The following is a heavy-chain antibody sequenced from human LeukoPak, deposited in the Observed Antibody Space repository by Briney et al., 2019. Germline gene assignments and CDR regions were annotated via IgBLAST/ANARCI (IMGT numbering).Heavy chain of an antibody. CDR2: FDPEDGET. CDR1: GYTLTELS. J-gene: IGHJ5*02. V-gene: IGHV1-24*01. CDR3: ATFRKVRDGYNSWFDP. Sequence: ASVKVSCKVSGYTLTELSMHWVRLAPGKGLEWMGGFDPEDGETIYAQKFQGRVTMTEDTSTDTAYMELSSLRSEDTAVYYCATFRKVRDGYNSWFDPWGQGTLVTVSS. D-gene: IGHD5-24*01.